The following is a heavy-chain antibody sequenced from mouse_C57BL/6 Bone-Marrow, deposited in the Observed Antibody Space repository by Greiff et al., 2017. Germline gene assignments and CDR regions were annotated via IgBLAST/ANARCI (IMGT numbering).Heavy chain of an antibody. D-gene: IGHD1-1*01. CDR3: ARDVGNLSRYCDV. J-gene: IGHJ1*03. V-gene: IGHV5-4*01. CDR2: ISDGGSYT. Sequence: DVMLVESGGGLVKPGGSLSLSCAVSGFTFSSYAMSWVRQPPEKRLEWVATISDGGSYTYYPDNVKGRFTISRDNAKNNLYLQMSHLKSEDTAMYYCARDVGNLSRYCDVWGTGTTVTVSS. CDR1: GFTFSSYA.